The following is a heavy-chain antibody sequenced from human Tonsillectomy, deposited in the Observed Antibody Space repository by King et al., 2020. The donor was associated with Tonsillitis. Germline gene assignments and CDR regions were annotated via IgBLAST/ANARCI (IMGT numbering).Heavy chain of an antibody. Sequence: QLVQSGGEVKKPGASVKVSCKASGYRFTSYGISWVRQAPGHGLEWMGWISPDNGNTNYAQDLQGRVTMTTDTFTNTAYSELRSLSVDDSAVYYCARARYYDRRGPDTFDMWGQGTMVTVSS. CDR1: GYRFTSYG. J-gene: IGHJ3*02. V-gene: IGHV1-18*01. CDR3: ARARYYDRRGPDTFDM. CDR2: ISPDNGNT. D-gene: IGHD3-22*01.